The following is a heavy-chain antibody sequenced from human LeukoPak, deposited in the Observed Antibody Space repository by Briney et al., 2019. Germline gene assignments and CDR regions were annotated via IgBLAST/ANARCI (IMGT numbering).Heavy chain of an antibody. J-gene: IGHJ5*02. D-gene: IGHD3-10*01. V-gene: IGHV4-39*02. CDR1: GDSVTSGGFY. CDR3: ARHSGSGSLSRPFDP. Sequence: SETLSLTCTVSGDSVTSGGFYWAWLRQPPGKGLEWTATVYYTGSTYYNPSLKSRVTISIDTSKNHFSLKLRSVVAPDTTVYYCARHSGSGSLSRPFDPWGQGTLVTVSS. CDR2: VYYTGST.